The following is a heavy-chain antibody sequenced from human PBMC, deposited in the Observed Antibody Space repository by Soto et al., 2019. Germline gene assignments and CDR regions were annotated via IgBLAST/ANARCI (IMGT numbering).Heavy chain of an antibody. CDR1: GFTFNSYD. V-gene: IGHV3-30*03. CDR3: SKTRSAWSDSDYFTLDY. D-gene: IGHD4-17*01. Sequence: GGSLSLSCAACGFTFNSYDLRRWLQDPGKXLVWVAFISYDSTNTYYADSVKGRFTISRDNSNSALYVQMNSLTGEDTAVYYWSKTRSAWSDSDYFTLDYWGQGTTVTVSS. CDR2: ISYDSTNT. J-gene: IGHJ4*01.